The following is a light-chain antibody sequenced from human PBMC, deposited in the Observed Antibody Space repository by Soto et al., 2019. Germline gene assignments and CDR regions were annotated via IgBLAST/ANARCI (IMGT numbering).Light chain of an antibody. V-gene: IGLV2-8*01. Sequence: QSALTQPPSASGSPGQSVTISCTGTSSDVGGYNYVSWYQQHPGKAPKLMIYEVSKRPSGVPDRFSGSKSGNTASLTVSGLQAEDEADYYCSSYAGIPKFGGGTKVTVL. CDR3: SSYAGIPK. J-gene: IGLJ2*01. CDR2: EVS. CDR1: SSDVGGYNY.